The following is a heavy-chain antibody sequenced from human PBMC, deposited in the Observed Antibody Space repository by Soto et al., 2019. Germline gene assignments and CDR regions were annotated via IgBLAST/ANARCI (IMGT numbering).Heavy chain of an antibody. CDR2: IYYSGST. CDR3: AREDNPYSSSSNGMDV. D-gene: IGHD6-6*01. J-gene: IGHJ6*02. CDR1: GGSISSSSYY. V-gene: IGHV4-39*07. Sequence: SETLSLTCTVSGGSISSSSYYWGWIRQPPGKGLEWIGSIYYSGSTYYNPSLKSRVTISVDTSKNQFSLKLSSVTAADTAVYYCAREDNPYSSSSNGMDVWGQGTTVTVSS.